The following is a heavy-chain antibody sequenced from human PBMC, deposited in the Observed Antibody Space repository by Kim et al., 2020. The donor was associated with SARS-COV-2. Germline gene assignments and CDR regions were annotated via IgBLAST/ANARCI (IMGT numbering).Heavy chain of an antibody. Sequence: ADSVKGRFTISRDNSKNTLYLQMNSLRAEDTAVYYCAKDRALAVAGTSDYWGQGTLVTVSS. D-gene: IGHD6-19*01. J-gene: IGHJ4*02. CDR3: AKDRALAVAGTSDY. V-gene: IGHV3-30*02.